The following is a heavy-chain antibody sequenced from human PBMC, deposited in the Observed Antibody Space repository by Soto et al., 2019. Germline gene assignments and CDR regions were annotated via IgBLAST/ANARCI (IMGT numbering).Heavy chain of an antibody. Sequence: SETLSLTCAVSGDSISSDKWWTWVRQPPGKGLEWIGEIHHWKSANYNPSLKSRVTISVDTSKNQFSLKLSSVTAADTAVYYCARPQFLLSVRAVSGRNWFDPWGQGTQVTVSS. CDR3: ARPQFLLSVRAVSGRNWFDP. CDR2: IHHWKSA. J-gene: IGHJ5*02. D-gene: IGHD2-15*01. V-gene: IGHV4-4*02. CDR1: GDSISSDKW.